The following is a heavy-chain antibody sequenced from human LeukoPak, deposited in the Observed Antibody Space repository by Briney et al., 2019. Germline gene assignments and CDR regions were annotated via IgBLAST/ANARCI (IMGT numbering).Heavy chain of an antibody. Sequence: GGSLRLPCAASGFTFSQFDMHWVRQAPGKGLEWVTVISYDGSNKYFADSVKGRFTISRDNSKNTLYLQMNSLRAEDTAVYYCAKPTLVRGLIAYSFDYWGQGTLVTVSS. J-gene: IGHJ4*02. D-gene: IGHD3-10*01. CDR3: AKPTLVRGLIAYSFDY. CDR2: ISYDGSNK. V-gene: IGHV3-30*18. CDR1: GFTFSQFD.